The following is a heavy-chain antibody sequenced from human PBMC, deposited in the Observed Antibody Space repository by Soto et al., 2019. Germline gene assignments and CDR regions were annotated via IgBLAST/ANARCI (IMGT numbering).Heavy chain of an antibody. V-gene: IGHV3-30*18. CDR1: GFTFSSYG. D-gene: IGHD1-26*01. Sequence: QVQLVESGGGVLQPGRSLRLSCAASGFTFSSYGMHWVRQAPGKGLEWVAVISYDGSNKYYADSVKGRFTISRDNSKNTLYLQMNSLRAEDTAVYYCAKAQWELQDYYYGMDVWGQGTTVTVSS. CDR3: AKAQWELQDYYYGMDV. J-gene: IGHJ6*02. CDR2: ISYDGSNK.